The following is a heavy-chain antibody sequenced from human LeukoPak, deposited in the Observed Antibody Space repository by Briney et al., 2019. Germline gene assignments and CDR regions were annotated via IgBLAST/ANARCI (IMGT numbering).Heavy chain of an antibody. CDR1: GFTFSRYW. Sequence: GGSLRLSCAASGFTFSRYWMTWVRQAPGKGLEWVGFIRSKAYGGTTEYAASVKGRFTISRDDSKSIAYLQMNSLKTEDTAVYYCTRGILAAAHFDYWGQGTLVTVSS. CDR2: IRSKAYGGTT. CDR3: TRGILAAAHFDY. V-gene: IGHV3-49*04. J-gene: IGHJ4*02. D-gene: IGHD6-13*01.